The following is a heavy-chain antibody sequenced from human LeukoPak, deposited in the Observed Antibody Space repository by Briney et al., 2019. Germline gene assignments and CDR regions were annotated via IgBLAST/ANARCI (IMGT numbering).Heavy chain of an antibody. CDR1: GASIISDTYY. J-gene: IGHJ4*02. CDR2: IYYSGST. V-gene: IGHV4-39*07. D-gene: IGHD3-22*01. CDR3: ARNFYASSGYYLDDFYFDF. Sequence: PSETLSPTCTVSGASIISDTYYLGWIRQPPGKGLEWIGSIYYSGSTYYSPSLKSRVTMSVDTSTNQFSLKLISVTAADTALYYCARNFYASSGYYLDDFYFDFWGQGTLVSVSS.